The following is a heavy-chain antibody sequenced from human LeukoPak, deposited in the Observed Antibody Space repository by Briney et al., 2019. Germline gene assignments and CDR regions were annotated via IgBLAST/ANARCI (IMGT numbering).Heavy chain of an antibody. Sequence: GGSLRLSCAVSGFTFSNYGMSWVRQAPGKGLEWVSVIYSGGSTYYADSVKGRFTISRDNSKNTLYLQMNSLRAEDTAVYYCARVNSERRNYYGMDVWGKGTTVTVSS. J-gene: IGHJ6*04. CDR3: ARVNSERRNYYGMDV. CDR2: IYSGGST. V-gene: IGHV3-53*01. D-gene: IGHD4-23*01. CDR1: GFTFSNYG.